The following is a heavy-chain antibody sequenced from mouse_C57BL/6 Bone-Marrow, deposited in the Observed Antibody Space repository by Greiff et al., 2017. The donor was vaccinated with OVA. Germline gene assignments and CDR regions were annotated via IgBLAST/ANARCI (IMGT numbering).Heavy chain of an antibody. Sequence: EVQLQESGPGLVKPSQSLSLTCSVTGYSITSGYYWNWIRQFPGNKLEWMGYISYDGSNNYNPSLKNRISITRDTSKNQFFLKLNSVTTEDTATYYCARVGGYYWGQGTLVTVSA. V-gene: IGHV3-6*01. CDR1: GYSITSGYY. CDR3: ARVGGYY. CDR2: ISYDGSN. J-gene: IGHJ3*01. D-gene: IGHD3-1*01.